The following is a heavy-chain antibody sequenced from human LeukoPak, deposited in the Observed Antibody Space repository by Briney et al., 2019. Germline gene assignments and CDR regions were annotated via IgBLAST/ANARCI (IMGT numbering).Heavy chain of an antibody. CDR2: IRSKAYGGTT. Sequence: GGSLRLSCTASGFTFGDYAMSWVRQAPGKGLEWVGFIRSKAYGGTTEYAASVKGRFTISRDNSKNTLYLQMNSLRAEDTAVYYCSKTITVADPTDYWGQGTLVTVSS. CDR1: GFTFGDYA. CDR3: SKTITVADPTDY. D-gene: IGHD6-19*01. V-gene: IGHV3-49*04. J-gene: IGHJ4*02.